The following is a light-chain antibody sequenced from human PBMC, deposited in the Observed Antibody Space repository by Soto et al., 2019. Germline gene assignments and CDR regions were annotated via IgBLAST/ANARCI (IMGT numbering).Light chain of an antibody. CDR2: EVS. Sequence: QSVLTQPASVSGSPGQSITISCTGTSSDVGGYNYVSWYQQHPGKAPNLMIYEVSNRPSGVSNRFSGSKSGKTASLTISGLQAEDEADYYCSSYTSSSTLDVFGTGTKVTVL. V-gene: IGLV2-14*01. CDR3: SSYTSSSTLDV. CDR1: SSDVGGYNY. J-gene: IGLJ1*01.